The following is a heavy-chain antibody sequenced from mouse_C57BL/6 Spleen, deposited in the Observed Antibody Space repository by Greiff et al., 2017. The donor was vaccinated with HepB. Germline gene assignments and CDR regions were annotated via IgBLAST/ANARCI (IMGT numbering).Heavy chain of an antibody. V-gene: IGHV3-6*01. J-gene: IGHJ3*01. CDR2: ISYDGSN. CDR1: GYSITSGYY. CDR3: ARASSGYPFAY. Sequence: EVQLQQSGPGLVKPSQSLSLTCSVTGYSITSGYYWNWIRQFPGNKLEWMGYISYDGSNNYNPSLKNRISITRDTSKNQFFLKLNSVTTEDTANYYCARASSGYPFAYWGQGTLVTVSA. D-gene: IGHD3-2*02.